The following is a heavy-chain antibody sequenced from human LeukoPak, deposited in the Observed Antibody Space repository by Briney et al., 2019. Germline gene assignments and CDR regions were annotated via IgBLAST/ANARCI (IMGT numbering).Heavy chain of an antibody. CDR2: INDIGNT. CDR1: GGSFSGYY. J-gene: IGHJ6*03. D-gene: IGHD3-10*01. Sequence: SETLSLTCAVYGGSFSGYYWSWIRQPPGKGLEWICEINDIGNTNYDPSLRSRVTLSVDTSKNQFSLSLTSATAADTAVYFCARLGSVGYYNYQYMDIWGNGTTVTVSS. CDR3: ARLGSVGYYNYQYMDI. V-gene: IGHV4-34*01.